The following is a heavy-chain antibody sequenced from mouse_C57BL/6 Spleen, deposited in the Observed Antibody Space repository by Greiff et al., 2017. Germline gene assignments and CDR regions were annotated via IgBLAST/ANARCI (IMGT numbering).Heavy chain of an antibody. CDR2: FDPADGDT. Sequence: EVHLQQSGAELVRPGASVKLSCTASGFNITAYSMHWVKQRPEQGLEWIGRFDPADGDTEYAPKFQGKATMTADTSSNTAYLQLSSLTSEDTAVCYCTTAYYYGSSGFDYWGQGTTLTVSS. V-gene: IGHV14-1*01. CDR1: GFNITAYS. CDR3: TTAYYYGSSGFDY. D-gene: IGHD1-1*01. J-gene: IGHJ2*01.